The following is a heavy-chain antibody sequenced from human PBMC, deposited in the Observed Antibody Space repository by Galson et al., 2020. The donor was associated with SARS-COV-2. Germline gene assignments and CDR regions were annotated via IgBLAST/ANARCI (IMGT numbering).Heavy chain of an antibody. CDR2: ISARGDFT. Sequence: GESLKIPCAASGFTFSSTALNWVRQAPGKGLEWVSGISARGDFTNSADSVRGRFTISRDNSKSTLYLQMSSLGAEDTALYYCAKVGVGNDQYGSGSYDYWGQGTLVTVSS. V-gene: IGHV3-23*01. CDR1: GFTFSSTA. J-gene: IGHJ4*02. D-gene: IGHD3-10*01. CDR3: AKVGVGNDQYGSGSYDY.